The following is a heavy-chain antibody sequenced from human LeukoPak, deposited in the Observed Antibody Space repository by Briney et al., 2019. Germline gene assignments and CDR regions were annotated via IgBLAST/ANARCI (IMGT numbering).Heavy chain of an antibody. CDR2: ISSDSTII. Sequence: GGSLRLSCAASGFTFSSHSMNWVRQAPGKGLEWISHISSDSTIIHCADSVKGRFTISRDDAKSSLYLQMNSLRAEDTAIYYCAKVPRQHDNWFDPWGQGTLVTVSS. CDR3: AKVPRQHDNWFDP. CDR1: GFTFSSHS. D-gene: IGHD3-9*01. J-gene: IGHJ5*02. V-gene: IGHV3-48*01.